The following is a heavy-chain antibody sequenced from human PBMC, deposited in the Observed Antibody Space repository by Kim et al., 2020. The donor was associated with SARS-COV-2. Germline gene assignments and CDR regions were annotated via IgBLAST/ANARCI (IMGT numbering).Heavy chain of an antibody. D-gene: IGHD3-9*01. Sequence: SVKVSCKASGGTFSSYAISWVRQAPGQGLEWMGGIIPIFGTANYAQKFQGRVTITADESTSTAYMELSSLRSEDTAVYYCARDVLRYFGNWFDPWGQGTLVTVSS. CDR3: ARDVLRYFGNWFDP. CDR2: IIPIFGTA. CDR1: GGTFSSYA. J-gene: IGHJ5*02. V-gene: IGHV1-69*13.